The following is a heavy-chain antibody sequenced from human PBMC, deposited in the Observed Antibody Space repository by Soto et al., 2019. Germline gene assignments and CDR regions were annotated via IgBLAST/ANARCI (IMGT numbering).Heavy chain of an antibody. CDR2: IYYSGST. CDR1: GGSISSYY. D-gene: IGHD5-12*01. CDR3: ARDSRYSGYDSAVWPGWFDP. V-gene: IGHV4-59*01. Sequence: QVQLQESGPGLVKPSETLSLTCTVSGGSISSYYWSWIRQPPGKGLEWLGYIYYSGSTNYNPSLKGPGTIPVDTSKNQFSLRLSAVTAADTAVYYCARDSRYSGYDSAVWPGWFDPWGQGTLVTVAS. J-gene: IGHJ5*02.